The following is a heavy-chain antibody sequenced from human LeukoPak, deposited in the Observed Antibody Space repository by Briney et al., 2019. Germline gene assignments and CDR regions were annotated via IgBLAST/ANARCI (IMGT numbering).Heavy chain of an antibody. V-gene: IGHV3-48*02. CDR1: GFTFSNYV. J-gene: IGHJ4*02. Sequence: GGSLRLSCAASGFTFSNYVMSWVRQAPGKGLEWVSYINHNGEMIFYPDFVKGRFTISRDNAKNSLYLQMNSLRDEDTAVYYCAKAGPTTVTTEGEVDYWGQGTLVTVSS. D-gene: IGHD4-17*01. CDR3: AKAGPTTVTTEGEVDY. CDR2: INHNGEMI.